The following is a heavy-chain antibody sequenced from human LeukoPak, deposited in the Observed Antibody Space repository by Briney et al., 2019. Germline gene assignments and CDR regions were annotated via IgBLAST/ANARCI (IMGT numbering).Heavy chain of an antibody. CDR1: XX. V-gene: IGHV3-11*01. D-gene: IGHD3-3*01. CDR2: ISSSGSTI. CDR3: ARDYDFWSGTMDV. Sequence: XXMSWIXXXPGKGLEWVSYISSSGSTIYYADSVKGRFTISRDNAKNSLYLQMNSLRAEDTAVYYCARDYDFWSGTMDVWGQGTTVTVSS. J-gene: IGHJ6*02.